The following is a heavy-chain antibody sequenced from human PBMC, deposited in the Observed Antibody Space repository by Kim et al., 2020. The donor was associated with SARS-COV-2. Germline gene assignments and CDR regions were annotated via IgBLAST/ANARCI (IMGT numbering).Heavy chain of an antibody. Sequence: SETLSLTCTVSGGSISSYYWSWIRQPPGKGLEWIGYIYYSGSTNYNPSLKSRVTISVDTSKNQFSLKLSSVTAADTAVYYCARDTGAWGPTENYYYYMDVWGKGTTVTVSS. V-gene: IGHV4-59*01. CDR1: GGSISSYY. D-gene: IGHD3-16*01. CDR3: ARDTGAWGPTENYYYYMDV. CDR2: IYYSGST. J-gene: IGHJ6*03.